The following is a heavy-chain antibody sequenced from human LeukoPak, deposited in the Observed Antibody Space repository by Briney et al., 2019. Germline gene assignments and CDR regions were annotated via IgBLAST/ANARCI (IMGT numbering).Heavy chain of an antibody. CDR1: GYTFTGYY. J-gene: IGHJ6*02. D-gene: IGHD4-23*01. CDR2: INPNSGGT. V-gene: IGHV1-2*02. Sequence: ASVKVSCKASGYTFTGYYMHWVRQAPGQGLEWMGWINPNSGGTNYAQKFQGRVTMTRDTSISTAYMELSRLRSDDTAVYYCARDRGTTVVEDAWGQGTTVTVSS. CDR3: ARDRGTTVVEDA.